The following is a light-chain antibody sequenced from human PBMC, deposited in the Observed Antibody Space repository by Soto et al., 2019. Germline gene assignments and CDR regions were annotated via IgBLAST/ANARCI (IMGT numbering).Light chain of an antibody. CDR3: QQSDSYPYT. CDR2: AAS. V-gene: IGKV1-39*01. CDR1: QSITNY. J-gene: IGKJ2*01. Sequence: DIQMTQSPSSLSVSVGDRVTITCRASQSITNYLNWYQQKPGKAPKLLVYAASSLQSGVPSRFSGNGSGTDFTLTISSVQPEDFASYYCQQSDSYPYTFGQGTKLEI.